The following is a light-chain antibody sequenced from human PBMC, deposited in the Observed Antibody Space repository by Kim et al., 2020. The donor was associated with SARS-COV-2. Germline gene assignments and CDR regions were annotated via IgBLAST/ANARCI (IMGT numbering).Light chain of an antibody. CDR2: YVS. Sequence: SVTPKAKVTTTCRASQSIGSSLHWYQQKPDQSPKLLIKYVSQSISGVPSRFSGSGSGTDFTLTINSLEAEDAAVYYCHQTNNLRYTFGQGTKLEIK. CDR3: HQTNNLRYT. J-gene: IGKJ2*01. CDR1: QSIGSS. V-gene: IGKV6D-21*02.